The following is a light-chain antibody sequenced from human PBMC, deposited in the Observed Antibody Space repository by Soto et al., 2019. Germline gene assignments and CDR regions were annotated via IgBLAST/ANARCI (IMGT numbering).Light chain of an antibody. J-gene: IGLJ2*01. V-gene: IGLV4-69*01. CDR2: LNSDGSH. Sequence: QSVLTQSASASASLGASVNLTCTLSSGHSSYAIAWHQQQPEKGPRYLMKLNSDGSHSKGDGIPDRFSGSSSGAERYLTISSLQSEDEADYYCQTWGTGIRVFGGGTQLTVL. CDR3: QTWGTGIRV. CDR1: SGHSSYA.